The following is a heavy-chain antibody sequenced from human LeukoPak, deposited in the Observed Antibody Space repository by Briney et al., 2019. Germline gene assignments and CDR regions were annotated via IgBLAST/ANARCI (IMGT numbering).Heavy chain of an antibody. D-gene: IGHD3-9*01. Sequence: SGGSLRLSCAASGFTFSNYGIHWVRQSPGQGLEWVAVISYDGINKYYADSVKGRFTISRDNFKNTVYLQMNSLRAEDTAVYYCAKARGDFDWFNWFDPWGQGTLVTVSS. CDR1: GFTFSNYG. CDR2: ISYDGINK. J-gene: IGHJ5*02. CDR3: AKARGDFDWFNWFDP. V-gene: IGHV3-30*18.